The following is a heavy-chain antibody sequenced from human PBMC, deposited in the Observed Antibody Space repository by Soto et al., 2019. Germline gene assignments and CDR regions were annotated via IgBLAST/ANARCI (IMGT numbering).Heavy chain of an antibody. V-gene: IGHV3-23*01. CDR1: GFTFSSYS. J-gene: IGHJ6*02. D-gene: IGHD3-10*01. CDR3: AKARGHYYGMDV. Sequence: PGGSLRLSCAASGFTFSSYSMNWVRQAPGKGLEWVSYISNSADSTYYADSVRGRFTISRDSSKNTLNLQMTSLRADDTAIYYCAKARGHYYGMDVWGQGTTVTVSS. CDR2: ISNSADST.